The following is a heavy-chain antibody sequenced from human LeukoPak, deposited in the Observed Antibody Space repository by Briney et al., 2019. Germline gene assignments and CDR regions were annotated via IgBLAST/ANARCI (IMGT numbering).Heavy chain of an antibody. CDR1: GFTFSSYG. Sequence: GGSLRLSCAASGFTFSSYGMHWVRQAPGKGLEWVAVIWYDGSNKYYADSVKGRFTISRDNSKNTLYLQMNSLRAEDTAVYYCAKDIVVVPAAIYGMDVWGQGTTVTVSS. D-gene: IGHD2-2*01. V-gene: IGHV3-30*02. J-gene: IGHJ6*02. CDR2: IWYDGSNK. CDR3: AKDIVVVPAAIYGMDV.